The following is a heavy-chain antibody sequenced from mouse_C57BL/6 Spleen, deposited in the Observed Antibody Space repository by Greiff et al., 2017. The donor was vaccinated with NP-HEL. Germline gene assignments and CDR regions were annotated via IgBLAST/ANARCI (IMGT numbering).Heavy chain of an antibody. J-gene: IGHJ4*01. V-gene: IGHV1-82*01. CDR3: ARCPSSYAMDY. CDR1: GYAFSSSW. CDR2: IYPGDGDT. Sequence: VQLQQSGPELVKPGASVTISCKASGYAFSSSWMNWVKQRPGKGLEWIGRIYPGDGDTKYTGTFKGKATLTADKSSSTAYMQLSSLTTEDSAVYFCARCPSSYAMDYWGQGTSVTVSS.